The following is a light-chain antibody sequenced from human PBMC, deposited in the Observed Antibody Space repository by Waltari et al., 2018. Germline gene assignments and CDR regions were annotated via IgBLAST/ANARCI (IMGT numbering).Light chain of an antibody. CDR3: QEYLGPPYT. J-gene: IGKJ2*01. Sequence: IAMTQSPDSLSVSLGARASIHCKPSQSLFSSAVEKNCLAWYQQKPGQTPRLLFYWASTRDSGIPERFTARGSGTDFTLTISSLQAEDVAIYYCQEYLGPPYTFGQGTKLEI. CDR1: QSLFSSAVEKNC. CDR2: WAS. V-gene: IGKV4-1*01.